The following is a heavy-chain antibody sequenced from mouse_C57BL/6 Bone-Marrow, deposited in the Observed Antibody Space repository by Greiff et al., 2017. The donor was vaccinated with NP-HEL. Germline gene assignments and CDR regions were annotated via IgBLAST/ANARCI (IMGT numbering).Heavy chain of an antibody. CDR2: IDPANGNT. D-gene: IGHD2-3*01. V-gene: IGHV14-3*01. CDR3: VKFPFYDGYDVRFAY. J-gene: IGHJ3*01. CDR1: GFNIKNTY. Sequence: VQLKQSVAELVRPGASVKLSCTASGFNIKNTYMHWVKQRPEQGLEWIGRIDPANGNTKYAPKFQGKATITADTSSNTAYLQLSSLTSEDTAIYYCVKFPFYDGYDVRFAYWGQGTLVTVSA.